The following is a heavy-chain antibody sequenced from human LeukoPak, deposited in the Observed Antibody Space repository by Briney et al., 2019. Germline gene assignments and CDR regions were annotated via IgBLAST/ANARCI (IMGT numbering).Heavy chain of an antibody. Sequence: PGGSLRLPCAASGFTFSSYSMNWVRQAPGKGLEWVSSISSSSSYIYYADSVKGRFTISRDNAKNSLYLQMNSLRAEVTAVYYCARLSGSLVIDPWGQGTLVTVSS. CDR1: GFTFSSYS. J-gene: IGHJ5*02. D-gene: IGHD2-15*01. V-gene: IGHV3-21*04. CDR3: ARLSGSLVIDP. CDR2: ISSSSSYI.